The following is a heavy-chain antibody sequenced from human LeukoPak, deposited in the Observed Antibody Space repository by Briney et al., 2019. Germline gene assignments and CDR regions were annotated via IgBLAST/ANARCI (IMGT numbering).Heavy chain of an antibody. Sequence: SVKVSCKASGGTFSSYAISWVRQAPGQGLEWMGGIIPIFGTANYAQKFQGRVTITADESTSTAYMELSSLRSEDTAVYYCARGTTYCSSTSCAIWYWFDPWGQGTLVTVSS. CDR3: ARGTTYCSSTSCAIWYWFDP. D-gene: IGHD2-2*01. V-gene: IGHV1-69*01. CDR2: IIPIFGTA. J-gene: IGHJ5*02. CDR1: GGTFSSYA.